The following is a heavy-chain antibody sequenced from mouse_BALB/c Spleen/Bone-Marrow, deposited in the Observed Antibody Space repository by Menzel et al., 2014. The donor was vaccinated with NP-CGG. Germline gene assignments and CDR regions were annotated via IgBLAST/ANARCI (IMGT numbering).Heavy chain of an antibody. D-gene: IGHD2-1*01. CDR3: ARFPNYSYAMDY. Sequence: VQLQQPGPELVKPGASVKMYCKASGYTFTDYYMDWVKQSHGESFEWIGRVNPYNGGTSYNQKFKGKATLTVDKSSSTAYMELNSLTSEDSAVYYCARFPNYSYAMDYWGQGTSVTVSS. CDR2: VNPYNGGT. J-gene: IGHJ4*01. CDR1: GYTFTDYY. V-gene: IGHV1-19*01.